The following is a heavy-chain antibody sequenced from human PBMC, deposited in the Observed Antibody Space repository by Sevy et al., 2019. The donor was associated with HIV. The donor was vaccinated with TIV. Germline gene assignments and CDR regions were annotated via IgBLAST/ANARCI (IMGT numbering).Heavy chain of an antibody. CDR1: GFTFNNYW. D-gene: IGHD7-27*01. CDR3: ARSWDYWGQMGY. V-gene: IGHV3-7*03. Sequence: GESLKISCAASGFTFNNYWMTWVRQAPGKGLEWVANIKQDGSDKYYMESVKGRFNISRDNTKNSLYLQLNSLRAEDTAVYYWARSWDYWGQMGYWGQGTLVTVSS. CDR2: IKQDGSDK. J-gene: IGHJ4*02.